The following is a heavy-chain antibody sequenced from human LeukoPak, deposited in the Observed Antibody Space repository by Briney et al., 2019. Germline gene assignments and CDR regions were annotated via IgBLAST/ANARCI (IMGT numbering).Heavy chain of an antibody. CDR2: IWYDGNNK. J-gene: IGHJ6*02. Sequence: GGSLRLSCAASGFTFSSYGMHWVRQAPGKGLEWVAVIWYDGNNKYYADSVKGRFTISRDNSKNTLSLQMNSLRAEDTAVYYCARSPVWGSGWVSPYYGMDVWGQGTTVTVSS. CDR3: ARSPVWGSGWVSPYYGMDV. D-gene: IGHD6-19*01. V-gene: IGHV3-33*01. CDR1: GFTFSSYG.